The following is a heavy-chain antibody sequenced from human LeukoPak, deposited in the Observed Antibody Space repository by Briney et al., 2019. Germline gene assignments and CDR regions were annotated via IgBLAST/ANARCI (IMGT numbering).Heavy chain of an antibody. CDR3: ARDRSYSGRYFDY. Sequence: GGTLSLLCAASGFTFSSYWMHWVRQAPGKGLVWVSRINSDGSSTSYAESVKGRFTISRDKAKNTLYVRMNSWRAEDTAVYYCARDRSYSGRYFDYWGQGTLVTVSS. D-gene: IGHD1-26*01. CDR2: INSDGSST. CDR1: GFTFSSYW. J-gene: IGHJ4*02. V-gene: IGHV3-74*01.